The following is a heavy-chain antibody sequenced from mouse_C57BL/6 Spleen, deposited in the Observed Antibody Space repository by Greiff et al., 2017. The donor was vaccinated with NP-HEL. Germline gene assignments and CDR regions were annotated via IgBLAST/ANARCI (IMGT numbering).Heavy chain of an antibody. Sequence: QVQLQQPGAELVKPGASVKLSCKASGYTFTSYWMQWVKQRPGQGLEWIGEIDPSDSYTNYNQKFKGKATLTVDTSSSTAYMQLSSLTSEDAAVYYGARSGLLRYSAWFAYWGQGTLVTVSA. CDR1: GYTFTSYW. CDR3: ARSGLLRYSAWFAY. CDR2: IDPSDSYT. J-gene: IGHJ3*01. D-gene: IGHD1-1*01. V-gene: IGHV1-50*01.